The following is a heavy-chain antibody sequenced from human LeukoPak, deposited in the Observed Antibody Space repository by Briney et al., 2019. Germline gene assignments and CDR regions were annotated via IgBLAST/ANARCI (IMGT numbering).Heavy chain of an antibody. V-gene: IGHV3-9*01. CDR2: ISWNSGSI. CDR1: GFTFDDYA. Sequence: GRSLRLSCAASGFTFDDYAMHWVRQAPGKGLEWVSGISWNSGSIGYADSVKGRFTISRDNAENSLYLQMNSLRAEDTALYYCAKDSSGGYGTDFDYWGQGTLVTVSS. J-gene: IGHJ4*02. CDR3: AKDSSGGYGTDFDY. D-gene: IGHD5-12*01.